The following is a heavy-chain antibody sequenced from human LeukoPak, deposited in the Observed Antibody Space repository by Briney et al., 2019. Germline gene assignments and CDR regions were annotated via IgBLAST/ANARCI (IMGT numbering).Heavy chain of an antibody. D-gene: IGHD1-14*01. CDR3: AREGPGSPSHYYYYYYMDV. V-gene: IGHV3-23*01. CDR2: ISGSGGST. Sequence: PGGSLRLSCVASGFTFSTYGMSWVRQAPGKGLERVSAISGSGGSTYYADSVKGRFTISRDNSKNTLYLQMNSLRAEDTAVYYCAREGPGSPSHYYYYYYMDVWGKGTTVTISS. CDR1: GFTFSTYG. J-gene: IGHJ6*03.